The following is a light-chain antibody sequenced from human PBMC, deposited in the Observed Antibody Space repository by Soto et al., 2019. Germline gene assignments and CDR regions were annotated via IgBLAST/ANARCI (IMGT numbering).Light chain of an antibody. J-gene: IGLJ3*02. Sequence: QSVLTQPPSVSGAPGQRVTISCTGSSSNIGAGYDVHWYQLLPGTAPKLLIYDNTNRPSGVPDRFSGSKSGTSASLAITGLQAEDEADYYCQSYDSSLTGYVFGGGTKVTVL. CDR3: QSYDSSLTGYV. V-gene: IGLV1-40*01. CDR1: SSNIGAGYD. CDR2: DNT.